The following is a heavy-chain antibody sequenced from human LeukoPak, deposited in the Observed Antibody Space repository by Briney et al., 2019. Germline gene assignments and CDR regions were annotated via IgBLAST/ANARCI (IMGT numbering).Heavy chain of an antibody. CDR2: IYSGGST. CDR1: GFTVSSNY. D-gene: IGHD5-18*01. CDR3: ARDRRDTAMVTRGGDLGDGY. J-gene: IGHJ4*02. V-gene: IGHV3-66*01. Sequence: PGGSLRLSCAASGFTVSSNYMSWVRQAPGKGLEWVSVIYSGGSTYYADSVKGRFTISRDNSKNTLYLQMNSLRAEDTAVYYCARDRRDTAMVTRGGDLGDGYWGQGTLVTVSS.